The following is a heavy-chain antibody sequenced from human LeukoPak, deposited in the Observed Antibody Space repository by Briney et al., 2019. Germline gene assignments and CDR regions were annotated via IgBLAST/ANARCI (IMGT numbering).Heavy chain of an antibody. D-gene: IGHD3-3*01. J-gene: IGHJ5*02. CDR3: ARDLNDFWSGNNWFDP. Sequence: ASVKVSCKASGYTFTSYYMHWVRQAPGQGLEWMGIINPSGGSTSYAQKFQGGVTITADKSTSTAYMELSSLRSEDTAVYYCARDLNDFWSGNNWFDPWGQGTLSPSPQ. CDR2: INPSGGST. V-gene: IGHV1-46*01. CDR1: GYTFTSYY.